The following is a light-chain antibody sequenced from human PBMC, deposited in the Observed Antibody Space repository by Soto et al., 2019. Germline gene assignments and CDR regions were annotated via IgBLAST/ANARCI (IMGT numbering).Light chain of an antibody. CDR3: QQYMSSVT. V-gene: IGKV3-20*01. J-gene: IGKJ1*01. CDR2: GAS. CDR1: QSVDTTF. Sequence: IVLTQSPGSLSLSPGQRATLSSRASQSVDTTFFAWYQKKPGQAPTLLIYGASKRATGIPDRFSGSGSGTDFTLIISRLEPEDFAVYYCQQYMSSVTFGQGTKVEIK.